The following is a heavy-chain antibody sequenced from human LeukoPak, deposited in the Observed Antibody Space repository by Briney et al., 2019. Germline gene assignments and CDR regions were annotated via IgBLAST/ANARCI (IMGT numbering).Heavy chain of an antibody. J-gene: IGHJ6*03. Sequence: PGGSLRLSCSASGFIFRNYWMHWVRQAPGKGPVWVSRINNDGKLVTYADSVKGRFTISRDNSKNTLYLQMNSLRAEDTAVYYCASGSGSYRTPYYYMDVWGTGTTVTVSS. D-gene: IGHD3-10*01. V-gene: IGHV3-74*01. CDR2: INNDGKLV. CDR3: ASGSGSYRTPYYYMDV. CDR1: GFIFRNYW.